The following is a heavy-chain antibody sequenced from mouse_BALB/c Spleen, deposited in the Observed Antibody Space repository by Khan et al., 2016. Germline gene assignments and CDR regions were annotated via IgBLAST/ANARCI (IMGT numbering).Heavy chain of an antibody. D-gene: IGHD2-10*02. CDR3: ARGGYGNHGSMDY. J-gene: IGHJ4*01. Sequence: QIQLVQSGPELKKPGETVKISCKASGYTLTNYGMNWVKQAPGKGLKWMGWINTYTGEPTYADDFKGRFAFSLETSASTAYLQITNLKTEDTAPYFCARGGYGNHGSMDYWGQGTLVTVSS. CDR1: GYTLTNYG. V-gene: IGHV9-3-1*01. CDR2: INTYTGEP.